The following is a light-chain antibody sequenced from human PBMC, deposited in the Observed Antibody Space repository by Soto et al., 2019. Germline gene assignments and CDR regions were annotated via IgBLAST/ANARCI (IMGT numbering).Light chain of an antibody. V-gene: IGKV1-39*01. CDR2: AAS. CDR3: QQSYSTPFT. J-gene: IGKJ3*01. Sequence: DIQMTQSPSSLSASEGDRVTITCRASQSISSYLNWFQQKPGKSPKLLIYAASSLQSGVPSRFSGSGSGTDFTLTITSLQPEDIGTYYCQQSYSTPFTFGPGTKVDFK. CDR1: QSISSY.